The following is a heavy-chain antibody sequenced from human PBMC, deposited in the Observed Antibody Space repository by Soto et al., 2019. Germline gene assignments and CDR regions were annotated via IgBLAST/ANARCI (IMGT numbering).Heavy chain of an antibody. Sequence: PSETLSLTCTVSGGSITNSGYYGGWVRQPPGKGLEWIGSIFYSGSTHYKPSLQSRVTISGDTSKNQFSLKLSSVTAADTAVYYCARTPDSSGYCFDYWGQGTLVTVSS. CDR3: ARTPDSSGYCFDY. CDR2: IFYSGST. J-gene: IGHJ4*02. CDR1: GGSITNSGYY. D-gene: IGHD3-22*01. V-gene: IGHV4-39*01.